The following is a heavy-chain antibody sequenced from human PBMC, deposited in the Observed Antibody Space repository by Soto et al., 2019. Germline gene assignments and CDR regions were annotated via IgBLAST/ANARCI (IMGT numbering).Heavy chain of an antibody. Sequence: GSLRLSCAASGFSFSNYAMNWVRQAPGKGLEWVSFISGSGSTTYYTDSVKGRFTISRDKSMNTLYLQMNSLRVEDAAVYYCAKDRVVDGVSSVDYLGQGTVVIVSS. D-gene: IGHD2-8*01. CDR3: AKDRVVDGVSSVDY. V-gene: IGHV3-23*01. CDR1: GFSFSNYA. J-gene: IGHJ4*02. CDR2: ISGSGSTT.